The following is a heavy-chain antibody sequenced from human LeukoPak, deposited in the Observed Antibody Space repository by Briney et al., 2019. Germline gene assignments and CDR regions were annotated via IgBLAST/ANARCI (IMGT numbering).Heavy chain of an antibody. CDR2: IYYSGST. Sequence: PSDTLSLTCSGSGGSISSCYWSWIRQPRGKGLEWLGYIYYSGSTNYNPSLYSRVTISVDTSKNQFSLKLSSVTAADTAIYYCARAGAIAARPDFDYWGQGTLVTVSS. CDR3: ARAGAIAARPDFDY. D-gene: IGHD6-6*01. V-gene: IGHV4-59*01. CDR1: GGSISSCY. J-gene: IGHJ4*02.